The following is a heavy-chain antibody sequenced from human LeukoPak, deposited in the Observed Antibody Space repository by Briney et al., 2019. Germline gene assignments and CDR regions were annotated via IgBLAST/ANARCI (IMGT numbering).Heavy chain of an antibody. Sequence: GASVKVSCKASGYTFTGYYMHWVRQAPGQGLEWMGWINPNSGGTNYAQKFQGRVTMTRDTSISTAYMELSRLRSDDTAMYYCARLYDGSGYGFDYWGQGTLVTVSS. V-gene: IGHV1-2*02. CDR2: INPNSGGT. J-gene: IGHJ4*02. CDR1: GYTFTGYY. D-gene: IGHD3-22*01. CDR3: ARLYDGSGYGFDY.